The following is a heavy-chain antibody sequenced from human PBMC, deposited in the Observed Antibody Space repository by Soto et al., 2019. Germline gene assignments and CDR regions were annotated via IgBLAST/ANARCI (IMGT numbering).Heavy chain of an antibody. J-gene: IGHJ5*02. CDR2: IYPDDSDT. V-gene: IGHV5-51*01. CDR1: GYTFTPNW. D-gene: IGHD3-16*01. Sequence: GEFLKISCKASGYTFTPNWIAWVRQMPEKGLEWMGIIYPDDSDTRYSPSFEGQVTISADKSINTAYLQWSSLRASDTATYYCARLASLPHVVADWFDPWGQGTLVTSPQ. CDR3: ARLASLPHVVADWFDP.